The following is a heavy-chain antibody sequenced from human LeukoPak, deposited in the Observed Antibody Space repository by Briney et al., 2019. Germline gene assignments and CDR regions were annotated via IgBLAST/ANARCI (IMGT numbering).Heavy chain of an antibody. J-gene: IGHJ4*02. CDR3: AKATYYYDSSNLFDY. Sequence: GGSLRLSCAASGFTFDDYAMHWVRQAPGKGLERVSGISWNSGSIGYADSVKGRFTISRDNAKNSLYLQMNSLRAEDTALYYCAKATYYYDSSNLFDYWGQGTLVTVSS. D-gene: IGHD3-22*01. CDR2: ISWNSGSI. V-gene: IGHV3-9*01. CDR1: GFTFDDYA.